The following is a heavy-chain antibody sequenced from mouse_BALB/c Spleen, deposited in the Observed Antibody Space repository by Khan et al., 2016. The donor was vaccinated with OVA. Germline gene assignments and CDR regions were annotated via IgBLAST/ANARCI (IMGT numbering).Heavy chain of an antibody. CDR3: ARVYGGDFDY. D-gene: IGHD1-1*01. V-gene: IGHV3-2*02. CDR2: ISYSGNI. CDR1: GYSITSDYA. Sequence: QLEESGPGLVKPSQSLSLTCTVTGYSITSDYAWNWIRQFPGNKLEWMGFISYSGNIKYNPSLKSRFSITRDTSKNQFFLQLNSVTTKDTTTYYCARVYGGDFDYWGQGTSLTVAS. J-gene: IGHJ2*02.